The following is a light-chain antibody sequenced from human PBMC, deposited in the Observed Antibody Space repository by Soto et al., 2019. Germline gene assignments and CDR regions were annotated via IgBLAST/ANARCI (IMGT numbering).Light chain of an antibody. CDR1: QDISNY. CDR3: QQYDNLPGFT. J-gene: IGKJ3*01. Sequence: DIQMTQSPSSLSASVGDRVTITCQASQDISNYLNWYQQKPGKAPKLLIYDASNLETGVPSRFSGSGSGTDFTFTISSLQSEDIATYYCQQYDNLPGFTFGPGTKVYIK. CDR2: DAS. V-gene: IGKV1-33*01.